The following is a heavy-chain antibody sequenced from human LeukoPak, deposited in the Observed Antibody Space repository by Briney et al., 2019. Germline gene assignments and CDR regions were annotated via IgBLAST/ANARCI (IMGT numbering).Heavy chain of an antibody. Sequence: GGSLRLSCAASGFTFSSYAMSWVRQAPGKGLEWVSYISSSGSTIYYADSVKGRFTISRDNAKNSLYLQMNSLRAEDTAVYYCASDGCSSTSCYTAGYYYYYGMDVWGQGTTVTVSS. V-gene: IGHV3-48*04. CDR2: ISSSGSTI. CDR3: ASDGCSSTSCYTAGYYYYYGMDV. D-gene: IGHD2-2*02. CDR1: GFTFSSYA. J-gene: IGHJ6*02.